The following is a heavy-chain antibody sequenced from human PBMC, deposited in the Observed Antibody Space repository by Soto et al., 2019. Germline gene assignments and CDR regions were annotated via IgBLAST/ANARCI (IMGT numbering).Heavy chain of an antibody. D-gene: IGHD6-13*01. Sequence: QAQVVQSGAEVRKPGSSVKLSCKASEGTFNSYAIAWVRQAPGQRLEWMGGIIPYYNTLNYAQKFHDRVTITADDSTTTVYMELSSLRSDETAGYLSASGASHWYPYFFDSWAQGTLVTVSS. CDR1: EGTFNSYA. J-gene: IGHJ5*01. CDR2: IIPYYNTL. CDR3: ASGASHWYPYFFDS. V-gene: IGHV1-69*01.